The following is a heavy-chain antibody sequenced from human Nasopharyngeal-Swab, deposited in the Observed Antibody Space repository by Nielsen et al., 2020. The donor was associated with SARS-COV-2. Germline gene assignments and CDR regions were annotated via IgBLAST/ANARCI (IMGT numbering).Heavy chain of an antibody. CDR3: ALITMVRGVTAGQLGP. Sequence: WVRQAPGQGLEWMGGIIPIFGTANYAQKFQGRVTITADESTSTAYMELSSLRSEDTAVYYCALITMVRGVTAGQLGPWGQGTLVTVSS. V-gene: IGHV1-69*01. D-gene: IGHD3-10*01. CDR2: IIPIFGTA. J-gene: IGHJ5*02.